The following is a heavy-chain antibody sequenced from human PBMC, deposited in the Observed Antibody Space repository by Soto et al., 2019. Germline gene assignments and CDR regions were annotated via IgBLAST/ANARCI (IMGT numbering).Heavy chain of an antibody. D-gene: IGHD3-10*01. V-gene: IGHV1-69*19. Sequence: QVQLVQSGAEMKKPGSSVKVSCQSSGGTFHTYAMNWVRQAPGQGPEWMGDISPMFGAANYAPKFQGRVTITADESTGTSYMQLSSLTSEDTALYFCAREVQVHTPAFVYWGQGTLVTVSS. CDR1: GGTFHTYA. CDR3: AREVQVHTPAFVY. CDR2: ISPMFGAA. J-gene: IGHJ4*02.